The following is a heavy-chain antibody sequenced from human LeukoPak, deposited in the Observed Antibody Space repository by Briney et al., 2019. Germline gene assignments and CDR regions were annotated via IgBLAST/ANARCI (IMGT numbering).Heavy chain of an antibody. CDR1: EYTFTNND. CDR2: MNPKSGDT. J-gene: IGHJ5*02. Sequence: ASVKVSCKASEYTFTNNDINWVRQAPGQGLGWGGWMNPKSGDTGYAQKFQGRVTLTRNISITTAYMEMSSLRLEDTAVYYCARKVGATTNWFDPWGQGTLVTVSS. CDR3: ARKVGATTNWFDP. V-gene: IGHV1-8*02. D-gene: IGHD1-26*01.